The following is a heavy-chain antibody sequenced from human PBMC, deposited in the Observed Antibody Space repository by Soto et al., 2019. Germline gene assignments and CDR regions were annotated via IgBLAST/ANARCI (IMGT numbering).Heavy chain of an antibody. D-gene: IGHD6-13*01. CDR2: IYYSGST. Sequence: ETLSLTCTVSGGSISSYYWSWIRQPPGKGLEWIGYIYYSGSTNYNPSLKSRVTISVDTSKNQFSLKLSSVTAADTAVYYCARERSYSSSWLYYYYGMDVWGQGTTVTVSS. V-gene: IGHV4-59*01. CDR1: GGSISSYY. CDR3: ARERSYSSSWLYYYYGMDV. J-gene: IGHJ6*02.